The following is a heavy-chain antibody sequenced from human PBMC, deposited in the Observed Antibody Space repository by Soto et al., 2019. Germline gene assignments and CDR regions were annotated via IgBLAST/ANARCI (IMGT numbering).Heavy chain of an antibody. CDR1: GYTFTSYY. CDR2: INPSGGST. D-gene: IGHD6-6*01. CDR3: ARGGIAARPPKTSFDY. J-gene: IGHJ4*02. Sequence: ASVKVSCKASGYTFTSYYMHWVRPAPGQGLEWMGIINPSGGSTSYAQKFQGRVTMTRDTSTSTVYMELSSLRSEDTAVYYCARGGIAARPPKTSFDYWGQGTLVTVSS. V-gene: IGHV1-46*01.